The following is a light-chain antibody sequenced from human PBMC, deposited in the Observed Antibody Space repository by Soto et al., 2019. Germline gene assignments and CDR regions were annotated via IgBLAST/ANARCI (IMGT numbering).Light chain of an antibody. J-gene: IGKJ4*01. CDR3: QQSYSTPPLT. CDR2: AAS. Sequence: DIQMTQSPSSLSASVGDRVTITCRASQSISSYLNWYQQKPGKAPKLLIYAASSLQSVDPSRFSGSGSGTDFTLTISSLQPEDFATYYCQQSYSTPPLTFGGGTKVEIK. CDR1: QSISSY. V-gene: IGKV1-39*01.